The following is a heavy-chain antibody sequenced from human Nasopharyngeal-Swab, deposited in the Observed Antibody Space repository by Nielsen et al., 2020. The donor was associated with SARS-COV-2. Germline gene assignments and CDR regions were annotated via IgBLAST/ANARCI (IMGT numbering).Heavy chain of an antibody. J-gene: IGHJ4*02. CDR2: FDPVNRET. V-gene: IGHV1-24*01. CDR3: VTDAFDY. CDR1: VSTLIDIS. Sequence: ASVKVSCKVSVSTLIDISIQWVRQTPKRRLEWMGGFDPVNRETLYAQICQGRVTITEDKSTDTAYLDLSSLTSDDSAVYYCVTDAFDYWGQGAQVTVSS.